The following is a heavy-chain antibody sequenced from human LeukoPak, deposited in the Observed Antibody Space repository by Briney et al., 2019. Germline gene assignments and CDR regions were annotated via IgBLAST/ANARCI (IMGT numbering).Heavy chain of an antibody. J-gene: IGHJ4*02. CDR2: ISGRGDTI. Sequence: PGGSLRLSCAASGFTFSSCAMSWVRQAPGKGLEWVSAISGRGDTIFYADSLKGRFTVSRDNSKNTLYLQMNSLRAEDTAVYYCAKATMATTYFDYRGQGTLVTVSS. D-gene: IGHD5-24*01. CDR3: AKATMATTYFDY. CDR1: GFTFSSCA. V-gene: IGHV3-23*01.